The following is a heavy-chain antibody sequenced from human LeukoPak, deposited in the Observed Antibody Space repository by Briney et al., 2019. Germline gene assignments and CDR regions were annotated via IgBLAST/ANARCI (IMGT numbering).Heavy chain of an antibody. CDR2: MNPNSGNT. J-gene: IGHJ2*01. CDR1: GYTFTSYD. V-gene: IGHV1-8*01. CDR3: ATLSGDRSGFYLGYYWYLDL. D-gene: IGHD3-22*01. Sequence: VASVKVSYKASGYTFTSYDINWVRQATGQGLEWMGWMNPNSGNTGYAQKFQGRVAMTEDSSSDTAYMELSSLRSEDTAVYYCATLSGDRSGFYLGYYWYLDLWGRGILVTVSS.